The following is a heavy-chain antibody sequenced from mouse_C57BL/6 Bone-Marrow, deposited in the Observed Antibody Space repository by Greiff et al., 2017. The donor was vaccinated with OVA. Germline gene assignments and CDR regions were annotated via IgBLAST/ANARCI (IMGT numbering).Heavy chain of an antibody. J-gene: IGHJ3*01. D-gene: IGHD2-4*01. V-gene: IGHV1-55*01. CDR1: GYTFTSYW. Sequence: QVQLQQPGAELVKPGASVKMSCKASGYTFTSYWITWVKQRPGQGLEWIGDIYPGSGSTNYNEKFKSKATLTVDTSSSTAYMQLSSLTSEDSAVYYCARGPGLRLRAWFAYWGQGTLVTVSA. CDR2: IYPGSGST. CDR3: ARGPGLRLRAWFAY.